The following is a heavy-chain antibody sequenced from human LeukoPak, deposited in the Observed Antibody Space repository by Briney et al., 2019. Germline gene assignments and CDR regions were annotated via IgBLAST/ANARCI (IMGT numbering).Heavy chain of an antibody. CDR2: IIPIFGTA. J-gene: IGHJ6*02. CDR1: GGTFSSYA. CDR3: ARSLGGAFYYYYGMDV. V-gene: IGHV1-69*13. D-gene: IGHD3-16*01. Sequence: SVNVSCKASGGTFSSYAISWVRQAPGQGLEWMGGIIPIFGTANYAQKFQGRVTITADESTSTVYMELSSLRSEDTAVYYCARSLGGAFYYYYGMDVWGQGTTVTVSS.